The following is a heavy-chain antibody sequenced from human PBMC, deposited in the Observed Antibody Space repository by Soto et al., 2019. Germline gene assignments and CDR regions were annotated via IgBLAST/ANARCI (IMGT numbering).Heavy chain of an antibody. CDR1: GFTFSSYG. Sequence: GGSLRLSCAASGFTFSSYGMHWVRQAPGKGLEWVAVISYDGSNKYYADSVKGRFTISRDNSKNTLYLQMNSLRAEDTAVYYCAKDHFEYCCSTSCYAGYDYWGQGTLVTVSS. D-gene: IGHD2-2*01. J-gene: IGHJ4*02. CDR2: ISYDGSNK. V-gene: IGHV3-30*18. CDR3: AKDHFEYCCSTSCYAGYDY.